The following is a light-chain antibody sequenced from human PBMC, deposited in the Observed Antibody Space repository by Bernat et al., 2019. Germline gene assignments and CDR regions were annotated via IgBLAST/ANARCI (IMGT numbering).Light chain of an antibody. CDR3: GQGVQLPRT. J-gene: IGKJ1*01. V-gene: IGKV2-30*02. Sequence: DIVMTQSPLSLSVTPGQPASISCRSSQSLVHSNGNTYLTWYHQKPGQPPRLLIYQVSNRYSGVPDRFSGSGAGTDFTLKISRVEADDVGVYYCGQGVQLPRTFGQGTKVEIK. CDR2: QVS. CDR1: QSLVHSNGNTY.